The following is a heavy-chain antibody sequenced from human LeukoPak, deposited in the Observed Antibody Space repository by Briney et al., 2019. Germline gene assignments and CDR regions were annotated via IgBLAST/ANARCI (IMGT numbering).Heavy chain of an antibody. CDR2: IYYSGST. J-gene: IGHJ1*01. Sequence: SETLSLTCTVSGGSISSYYWSWIRQPPGKGLEWIGYIYYSGSTNYNPSLKSRVTISVDKSKNQFSLKLGSVTAADTAVYYCARDRPIAARRGSYFQHWGQGTLVTVSS. CDR1: GGSISSYY. CDR3: ARDRPIAARRGSYFQH. D-gene: IGHD6-6*01. V-gene: IGHV4-59*12.